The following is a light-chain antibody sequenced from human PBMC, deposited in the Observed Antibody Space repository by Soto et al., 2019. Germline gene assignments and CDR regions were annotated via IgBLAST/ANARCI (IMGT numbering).Light chain of an antibody. CDR2: AAS. CDR3: QQYNSFSKT. J-gene: IGKJ1*01. Sequence: EIQMTQSLSILSASVGAKVTPTCRASQSIGYWLAWYQQKPGKAPNLLIYAASSLETEVPSRFSGSGFGTEFTLTIASLQPDDSASYYCQQYNSFSKTFGRGTKVDI. CDR1: QSIGYW. V-gene: IGKV1-5*01.